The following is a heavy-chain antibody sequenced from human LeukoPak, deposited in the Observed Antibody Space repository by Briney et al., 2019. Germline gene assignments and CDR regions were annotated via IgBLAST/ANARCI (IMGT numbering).Heavy chain of an antibody. V-gene: IGHV3-21*01. CDR2: ISSSSSSYI. CDR1: GFTFSSYS. D-gene: IGHD2-2*01. J-gene: IGHJ4*02. CDR3: AREGDIVVVPAGPADY. Sequence: GGSLRLSCAASGFTFSSYSMNWVRQAPGKGLEWVSSISSSSSSYIYYADSVKGRFTISRDNAKNSLYLKMNSLRAEDTAVYYCAREGDIVVVPAGPADYWGQGTLVTVSS.